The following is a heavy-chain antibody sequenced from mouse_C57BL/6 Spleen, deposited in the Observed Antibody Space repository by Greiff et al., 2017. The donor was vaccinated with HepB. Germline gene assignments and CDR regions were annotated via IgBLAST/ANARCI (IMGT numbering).Heavy chain of an antibody. CDR1: GYTFTDYY. Sequence: EVKLMESGPELVKPGASVKISCKASGYTFTDYYMNWVKQSHGKSLEWIGDINPNNGGTSYNQKFKGKATLTVDKSSSTAYMELRSLTSEDSAVYYCARGLLAWFAYWGQGTLVTVSA. CDR3: ARGLLAWFAY. CDR2: INPNNGGT. J-gene: IGHJ3*01. V-gene: IGHV1-26*01. D-gene: IGHD1-1*01.